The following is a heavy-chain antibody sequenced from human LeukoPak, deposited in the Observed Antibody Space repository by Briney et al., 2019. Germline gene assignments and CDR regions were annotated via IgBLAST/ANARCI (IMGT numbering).Heavy chain of an antibody. D-gene: IGHD6-6*01. CDR3: ARDSNSGAFDI. Sequence: GGSLRLSCAASGFTFTTYGMHWVRQAPGQGLEWMGIINPSGGSTSYAQKFQGRVTMTRDTSTSRVYMEVSSLRSEDTAVYYCARDSNSGAFDIWGQGTMVTVSS. J-gene: IGHJ3*02. CDR2: INPSGGST. CDR1: GFTFTTYG. V-gene: IGHV1-46*01.